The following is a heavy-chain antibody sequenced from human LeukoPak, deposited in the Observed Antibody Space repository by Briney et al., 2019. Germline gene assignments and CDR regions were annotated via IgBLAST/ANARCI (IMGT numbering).Heavy chain of an antibody. V-gene: IGHV3-23*01. CDR3: AKEGPTGTTKFDY. CDR2: ISENGGTT. Sequence: PGGSLRLSCAASGFTFSSYAMSWLRQAPGKGLDWVSAISENGGTTYYADSVKGRSTISRDNSKNTLSLQLNSLRAEDTAVYYCAKEGPTGTTKFDYWGQGTLVTVSS. J-gene: IGHJ4*02. CDR1: GFTFSSYA. D-gene: IGHD1-1*01.